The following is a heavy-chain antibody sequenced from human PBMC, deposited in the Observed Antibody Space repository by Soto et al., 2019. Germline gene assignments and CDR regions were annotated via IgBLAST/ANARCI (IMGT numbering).Heavy chain of an antibody. CDR3: AHRRAAIRPYYCDH. D-gene: IGHD6-13*01. J-gene: IGHJ4*02. CDR1: GFSLSSSGVA. Sequence: ESGPTLVNPTQTLTLTCTFSGFSLSSSGVAVGWIRQPPGKALEWLALIFWNDDKRYSPSLNTRLTISKDTSKNEVVLTMTDMDPVDTGTYYCAHRRAAIRPYYCDHWGWGALVTVSS. CDR2: IFWNDDK. V-gene: IGHV2-5*01.